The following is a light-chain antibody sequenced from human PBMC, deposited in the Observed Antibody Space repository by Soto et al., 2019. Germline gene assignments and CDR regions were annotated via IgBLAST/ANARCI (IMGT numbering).Light chain of an antibody. V-gene: IGLV1-40*01. Sequence: QSVLTQPPSVSGAPGQRVTISCTGSSSNIGAGYDVHWYQQLPGTAPKLLIYGNSNRPSGVPDRFSGSKSSNSASLAITGLQSEDEVDYYCQSYDRRLSAYVFGTGTKVTVL. CDR1: SSNIGAGYD. J-gene: IGLJ1*01. CDR3: QSYDRRLSAYV. CDR2: GNS.